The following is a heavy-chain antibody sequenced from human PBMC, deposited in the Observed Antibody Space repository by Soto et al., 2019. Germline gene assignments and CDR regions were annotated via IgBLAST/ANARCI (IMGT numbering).Heavy chain of an antibody. D-gene: IGHD2-15*01. Sequence: PSETLSLTCTVSGISIRDQYWSWIRQPPGKGLEWIGFIYYDGTTNYNPSLKSRVTISVDTSKSQSSLKLSSVTAADTAVYYCARGGASSKYFDYWGQGTLVTVSS. CDR2: IYYDGTT. V-gene: IGHV4-59*11. J-gene: IGHJ4*02. CDR1: GISIRDQY. CDR3: ARGGASSKYFDY.